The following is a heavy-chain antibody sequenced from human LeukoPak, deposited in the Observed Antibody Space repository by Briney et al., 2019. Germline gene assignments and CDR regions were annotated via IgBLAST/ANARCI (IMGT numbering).Heavy chain of an antibody. V-gene: IGHV3-64*04. Sequence: GGSLRLSCSASGFVFTIYTMYWVRQAPGKGPEYVSTISGSGNGFSIYYADSVKGRFTISRDNAKNSLYLQMNSLRVEDTAFYYCAKDNRRHYTSGPNPDSLHWGQGALVTVSS. CDR2: ISGSGNGFSI. J-gene: IGHJ4*02. CDR3: AKDNRRHYTSGPNPDSLH. D-gene: IGHD6-19*01. CDR1: GFVFTIYT.